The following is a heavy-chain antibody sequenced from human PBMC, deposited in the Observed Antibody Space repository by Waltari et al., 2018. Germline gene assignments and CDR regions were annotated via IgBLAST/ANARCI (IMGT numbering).Heavy chain of an antibody. D-gene: IGHD3-9*01. CDR3: ARVGVRYFDWLPEYNWFDP. V-gene: IGHV4-38-2*01. CDR1: GYSISSGYY. Sequence: QVQLQESGPGLVKPSETLSLTCAVSGYSISSGYYWGWIRQPPGKGLEWHGSIYHSGSTYYNPSLKSRVTISVDTSKNQFSLNLSSVTAADTAVYYCARVGVRYFDWLPEYNWFDPWGQGTLVTVSS. J-gene: IGHJ5*02. CDR2: IYHSGST.